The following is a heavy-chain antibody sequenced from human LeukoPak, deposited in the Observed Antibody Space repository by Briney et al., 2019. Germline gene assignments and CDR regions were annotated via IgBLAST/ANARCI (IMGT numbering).Heavy chain of an antibody. Sequence: ASVKVSCKASGYTFTGYYMHWVRQAPGQGLERMGIINPSGGSTSYAQKFQGRVTMTRDMSTSTVYMELSSLRSEDTAVYYCARGYYYDSSGYEIRDFDYWGQGTLVTVSS. CDR3: ARGYYYDSSGYEIRDFDY. CDR1: GYTFTGYY. CDR2: INPSGGST. V-gene: IGHV1-46*01. J-gene: IGHJ4*02. D-gene: IGHD3-22*01.